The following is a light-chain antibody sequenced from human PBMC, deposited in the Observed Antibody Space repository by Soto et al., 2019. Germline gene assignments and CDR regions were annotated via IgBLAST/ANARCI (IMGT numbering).Light chain of an antibody. CDR3: GTWDSSLSAKV. V-gene: IGLV2-8*01. J-gene: IGLJ2*01. Sequence: QSVLTQPPSASGSPGQSVTISCTGTSSDVGGYNYVSWYQQHPGKAPKLMIYEVSKRPSGVPDRFSGSKSGTSATLGITGLQTGDEADYYCGTWDSSLSAKVFGGGTKLTVL. CDR1: SSDVGGYNY. CDR2: EVS.